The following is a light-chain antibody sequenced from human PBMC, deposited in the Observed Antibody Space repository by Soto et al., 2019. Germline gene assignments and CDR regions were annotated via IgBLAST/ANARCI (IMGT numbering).Light chain of an antibody. Sequence: DIAMTQSPSTLPASVGDRVTITCRASQSISSWLAWYQQKPGKAPKLLIYKASSLESGVPSRFSGSGSGTEFTLTISSLQPDDFATYYCQQYNSYWTFGQGTKVDIK. CDR1: QSISSW. CDR2: KAS. J-gene: IGKJ1*01. CDR3: QQYNSYWT. V-gene: IGKV1-5*03.